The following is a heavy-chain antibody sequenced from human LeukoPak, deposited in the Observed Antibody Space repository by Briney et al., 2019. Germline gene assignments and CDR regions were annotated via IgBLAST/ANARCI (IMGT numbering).Heavy chain of an antibody. CDR3: AKWGDYDILTGYYDSDY. CDR1: GFTFSNYA. V-gene: IGHV3-23*01. Sequence: PGGSLRLSRAASGFTFSNYAMSWVRQAPGKGLEWVSAIGGRGGGTYYADSVKGRFTVSRDDSKNTLYLQMNSLRAEDTAVYYCAKWGDYDILTGYYDSDYWGQGTLVTVSS. D-gene: IGHD3-9*01. CDR2: IGGRGGGT. J-gene: IGHJ4*02.